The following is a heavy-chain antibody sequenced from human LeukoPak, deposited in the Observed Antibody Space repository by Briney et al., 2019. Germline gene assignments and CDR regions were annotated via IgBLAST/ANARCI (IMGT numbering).Heavy chain of an antibody. CDR3: AKEHDYSNAAPEWGFDS. V-gene: IGHV3-23*01. J-gene: IGHJ4*02. CDR1: GFTFSIYA. CDR2: ISGSSSHT. D-gene: IGHD3-3*01. Sequence: PGWSLTLSCAASGFTFSIYAMSWVRQAPGKGLEWVSGISGSSSHTMDADPVRGRFTISRDHTRNTLYLHMNNVRAEDTALYYCAKEHDYSNAAPEWGFDSWGQGTRVTVSS.